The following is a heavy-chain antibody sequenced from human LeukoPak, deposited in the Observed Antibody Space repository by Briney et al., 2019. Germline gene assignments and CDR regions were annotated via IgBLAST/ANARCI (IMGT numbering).Heavy chain of an antibody. D-gene: IGHD6-13*01. CDR2: ISGSGGST. V-gene: IGHV3-23*01. CDR1: GFTFSSYG. Sequence: GGSLRLSCAASGFTFSSYGMSWVRQAPGKGLEWVSAISGSGGSTYYADSVKGRFTISRDNSKNTLYLQMNSLRAEDTAVYYCAKRGEGVSNRWYMNNWFDPWGQGTRVTVSS. J-gene: IGHJ5*02. CDR3: AKRGEGVSNRWYMNNWFDP.